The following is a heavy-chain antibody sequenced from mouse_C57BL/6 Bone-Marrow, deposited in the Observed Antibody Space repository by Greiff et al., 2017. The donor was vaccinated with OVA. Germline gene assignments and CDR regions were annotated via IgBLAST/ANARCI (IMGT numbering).Heavy chain of an antibody. Sequence: EVKLQESGGGLVKPGGSLKLSCAASGFTFSSYAMSWVRQTPEKRLEWVATISDGGSYTYYPDNVKGRFTISRDNAKNNLYLQMSHLKSEDTAMYYCARDSAYYSNYAWFAYWGQGTLVTVSA. CDR3: ARDSAYYSNYAWFAY. J-gene: IGHJ3*01. CDR2: ISDGGSYT. V-gene: IGHV5-4*01. CDR1: GFTFSSYA. D-gene: IGHD2-5*01.